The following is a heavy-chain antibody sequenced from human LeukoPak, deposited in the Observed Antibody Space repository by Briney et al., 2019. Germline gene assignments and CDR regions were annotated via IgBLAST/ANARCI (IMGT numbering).Heavy chain of an antibody. V-gene: IGHV4-61*02. CDR2: IYTSGST. Sequence: SQTLSLTCTVSGGSISSGSYYWSWIRQPAGKGLEWIGRIYTSGSTNYNPSLKSRVTISLDTSKNQFSLKLSSVTAADTAVYYCARESSITMVRGVMGWFDPWGQGALVTVSS. D-gene: IGHD3-10*01. CDR3: ARESSITMVRGVMGWFDP. J-gene: IGHJ5*02. CDR1: GGSISSGSYY.